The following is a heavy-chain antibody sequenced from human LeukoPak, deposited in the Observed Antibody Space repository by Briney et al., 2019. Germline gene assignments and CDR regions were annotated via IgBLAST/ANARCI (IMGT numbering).Heavy chain of an antibody. Sequence: SVKVSCKASGGTFSSYAISWVRQAPGQGLEWMGGIIPIFGTANYAQKFQGRVTITRDTSASTAYMELSSLRSEDTAVYYCARDKAVAEKNWFDPWGQGTLVAVSS. CDR2: IIPIFGTA. J-gene: IGHJ5*02. V-gene: IGHV1-69*05. D-gene: IGHD6-19*01. CDR3: ARDKAVAEKNWFDP. CDR1: GGTFSSYA.